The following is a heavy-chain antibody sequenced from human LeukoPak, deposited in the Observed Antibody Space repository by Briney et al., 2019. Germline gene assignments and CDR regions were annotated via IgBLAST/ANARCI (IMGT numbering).Heavy chain of an antibody. CDR2: IYYSGST. V-gene: IGHV4-59*01. D-gene: IGHD3-10*01. J-gene: IGHJ4*02. CDR1: GGSISSYY. Sequence: PSETLSLTCTVSGGSISSYYWSWIRQPPGKGLEWIGYIYYSGSTNYNPSLKSRVTISVDTSKNQSSLKLSSVTAADTAVYYCARHGYYGSGPDYWGQGTLVTVSS. CDR3: ARHGYYGSGPDY.